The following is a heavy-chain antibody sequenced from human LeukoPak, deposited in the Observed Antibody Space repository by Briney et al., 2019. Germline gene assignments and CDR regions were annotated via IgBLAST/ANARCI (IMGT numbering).Heavy chain of an antibody. V-gene: IGHV4-59*08. CDR2: IYYSGST. CDR1: GGSISSYY. Sequence: SETLSLTCTVSGGSISSYYWSWIRQPPGKGLEWIGYIYYSGSTNYNPSLKSRVTISVDTSKNQFSLKLSSVTAADTAVYYCARREYYYDSSGYCYLEYFDYWGQGTLVTVSS. J-gene: IGHJ4*02. D-gene: IGHD3-22*01. CDR3: ARREYYYDSSGYCYLEYFDY.